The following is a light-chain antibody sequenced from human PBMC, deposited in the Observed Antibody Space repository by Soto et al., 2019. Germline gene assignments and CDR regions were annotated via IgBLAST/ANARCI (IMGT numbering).Light chain of an antibody. CDR1: QSVNFY. CDR2: DAS. CDR3: QQYNNWPPYT. V-gene: IGKV3-20*01. J-gene: IGKJ2*01. Sequence: EIVVTQSPGTLSLSPGERATLSCRASQSVNFYLAWYQQKPGQAPRLLISDASSRATDVPDRFSGSGSGTDFTLTITRLEPEDFAVYYCQQYNNWPPYTFGQGTKLEIK.